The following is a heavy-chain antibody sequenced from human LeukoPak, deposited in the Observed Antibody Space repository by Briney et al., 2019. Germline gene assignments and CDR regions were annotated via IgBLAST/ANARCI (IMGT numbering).Heavy chain of an antibody. CDR3: ARVSGDTNAFDI. J-gene: IGHJ3*02. Sequence: ASVKVSCKASGYTFTSYYMHWVRQAPGQGLEWMGIINPSGGSTSYAQKFQGRVTMTRNTSISTAYMELSSLRSEDTAVYYCARVSGDTNAFDIWGQGTMVTVSS. D-gene: IGHD4-17*01. CDR1: GYTFTSYY. CDR2: INPSGGST. V-gene: IGHV1-46*01.